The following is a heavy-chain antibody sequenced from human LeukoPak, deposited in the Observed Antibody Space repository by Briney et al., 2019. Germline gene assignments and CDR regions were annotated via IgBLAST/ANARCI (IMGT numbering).Heavy chain of an antibody. CDR2: IYTSGST. V-gene: IGHV4-4*07. J-gene: IGHJ6*03. CDR3: ARAPVVPAAIWADYYMDV. CDR1: GGSISSYY. D-gene: IGHD2-2*02. Sequence: PSETLSLTCTVSGGSISSYYWSWIRQPAGKGLEWIGRIYTSGSTNYNPSLKSRVTMSVDTSKNQFSLKLSSVTAADTAVYYCARAPVVPAAIWADYYMDVWGKGTTVTVSS.